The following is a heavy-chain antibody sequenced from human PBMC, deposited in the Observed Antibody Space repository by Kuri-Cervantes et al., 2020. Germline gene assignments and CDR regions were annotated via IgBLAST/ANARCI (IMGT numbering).Heavy chain of an antibody. V-gene: IGHV3-23*01. CDR1: GFTFSSYA. CDR2: ISGSGGST. Sequence: GGSLRLSCAASGFTFSSYAMSWVRQAPGKGLEWVSAISGSGGSTYYADSVKGRFTISRDNSKNTLYLQMNSLRAEDTAVYYCAKLGYGDYTSLDAFDIWGQGTMVTVSS. CDR3: AKLGYGDYTSLDAFDI. D-gene: IGHD4-17*01. J-gene: IGHJ3*02.